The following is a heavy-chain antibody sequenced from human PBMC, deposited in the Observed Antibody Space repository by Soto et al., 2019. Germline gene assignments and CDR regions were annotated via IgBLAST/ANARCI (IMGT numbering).Heavy chain of an antibody. J-gene: IGHJ4*02. Sequence: PGGSLRLSCAASGFTFSSYAMSWVRQAPGKGLEWVSAISGSGGSTYYADSVKGRFTISRDNSKNTLYLQMNTLRAEDTAVYYWAKDKSYGDYVGYWGQGTLVTVSS. D-gene: IGHD4-17*01. V-gene: IGHV3-23*01. CDR3: AKDKSYGDYVGY. CDR1: GFTFSSYA. CDR2: ISGSGGST.